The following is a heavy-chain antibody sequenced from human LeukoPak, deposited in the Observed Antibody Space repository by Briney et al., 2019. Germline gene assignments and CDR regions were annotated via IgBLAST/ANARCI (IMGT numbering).Heavy chain of an antibody. J-gene: IGHJ6*02. V-gene: IGHV3-48*03. CDR1: GFTFSSYE. D-gene: IGHD6-13*01. CDR2: ISSSGSTI. Sequence: GGSLRLSCAASGFTFSSYEMNWVRQAPGKGLEWVSYISSSGSTIYYADSVKGRFIISRDNAKNSLYLQMNSLRAEDTAVYYCARDKDPYSSSWYWGKSYYYYGMDVWGQGTTVTVSS. CDR3: ARDKDPYSSSWYWGKSYYYYGMDV.